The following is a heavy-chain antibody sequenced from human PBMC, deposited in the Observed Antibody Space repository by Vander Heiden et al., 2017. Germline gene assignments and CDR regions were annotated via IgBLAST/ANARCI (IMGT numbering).Heavy chain of an antibody. CDR1: GFTFSSHG. Sequence: QGQLVVAAGGMVQPVRSRGLSCAALGFTFSSHGMHWVRQAPGKGLEWVVVISYAGSHKSYADPVKVRFTISRDNSKNTLDLQMSSMRADETDVYYCAKAPYDDSSGYYYGSYWVQGTLVTIFS. J-gene: IGHJ4*02. D-gene: IGHD3-22*01. CDR3: AKAPYDDSSGYYYGSY. V-gene: IGHV3-30*18. CDR2: ISYAGSHK.